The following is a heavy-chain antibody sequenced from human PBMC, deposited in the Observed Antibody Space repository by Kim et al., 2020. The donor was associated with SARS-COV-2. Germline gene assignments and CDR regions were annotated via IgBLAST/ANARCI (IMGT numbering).Heavy chain of an antibody. V-gene: IGHV3-49*04. CDR2: IRSKAYGGTT. J-gene: IGHJ6*02. Sequence: GGSLRLSCTASGFTFGDYAMSWVRQAPGKGLEWVGFIRSKAYGGTTEYAASVKGRFTISRDDSKSIAYLQMNSLKTEDTAVYYCTRASTTMGYGMDVWGQGTTVTVSS. CDR3: TRASTTMGYGMDV. CDR1: GFTFGDYA. D-gene: IGHD5-12*01.